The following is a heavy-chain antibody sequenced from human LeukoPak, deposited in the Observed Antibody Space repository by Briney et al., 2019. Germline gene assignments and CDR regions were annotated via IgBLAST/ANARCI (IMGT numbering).Heavy chain of an antibody. CDR3: ARASYIFGVAYHFDS. Sequence: SETLSLTCTVSGGSISSGGYYWSWIRKHRGKGLEWIGYIYSGGSTYYTPSLKSRVTISVDTSKNQFSLKLSSVTAADTAVYYCARASYIFGVAYHFDSWGHGTLVTVSS. D-gene: IGHD3-3*01. V-gene: IGHV4-31*03. J-gene: IGHJ4*01. CDR1: GGSISSGGYY. CDR2: IYSGGST.